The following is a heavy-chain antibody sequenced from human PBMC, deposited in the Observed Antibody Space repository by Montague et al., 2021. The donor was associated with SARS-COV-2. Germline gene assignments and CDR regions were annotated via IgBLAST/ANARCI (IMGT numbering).Heavy chain of an antibody. D-gene: IGHD4-17*01. Sequence: SETRSLTCTVSGGSISSSTYYWGWIRQPPGKGLEWIGSMYYSGXTXYXXXXKSRVTISVDTSKKQFSLKLSSVTAADTAVYYCASVYTVTYYFDYWGRGTLVTVSS. J-gene: IGHJ4*02. CDR1: GGSISSSTYY. CDR2: MYYSGXT. CDR3: ASVYTVTYYFDY. V-gene: IGHV4-39*01.